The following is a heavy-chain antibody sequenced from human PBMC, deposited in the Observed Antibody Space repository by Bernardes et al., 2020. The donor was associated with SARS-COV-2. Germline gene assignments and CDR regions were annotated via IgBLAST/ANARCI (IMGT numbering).Heavy chain of an antibody. CDR3: ARDSKGWPSGSYYGMDV. V-gene: IGHV3-74*01. CDR2: TNSDDSST. J-gene: IGHJ6*02. CDR1: GFTFRSYW. D-gene: IGHD2-15*01. Sequence: GGSLRLSCAASGFTFRSYWMHWVRQVPGKGLVWVSRTNSDDSSTRYADSVKGRFTISRDNAKNTVYLQMNSLRAEDTAVYYCARDSKGWPSGSYYGMDVWGQGTTVTVSS.